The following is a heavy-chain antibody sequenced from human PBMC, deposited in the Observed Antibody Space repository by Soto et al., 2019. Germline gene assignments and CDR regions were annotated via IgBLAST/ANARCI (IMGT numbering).Heavy chain of an antibody. CDR3: ARDRAREYCSSTSCYVSYYYGMDV. CDR1: GFTFSSYS. Sequence: GGSLRLSCAASGFTFSSYSMNWVRQAPGKGLEWVSSISSSSSYIYYADSVKGRFTISRDNAKNSLYLQMNSLRAEDTAVYYCARDRAREYCSSTSCYVSYYYGMDVWGKGTTVTVAS. J-gene: IGHJ6*04. D-gene: IGHD2-2*01. V-gene: IGHV3-21*01. CDR2: ISSSSSYI.